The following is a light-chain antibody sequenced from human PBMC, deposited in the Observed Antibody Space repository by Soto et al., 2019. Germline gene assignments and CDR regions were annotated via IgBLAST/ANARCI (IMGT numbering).Light chain of an antibody. V-gene: IGLV2-14*01. CDR2: VVS. Sequence: QSVLTQPASVSGSPGQSIAISCTGTSSDVGGYNYVSWHQQHPGKAPKVLISVVSNRPSGVSNRFSGSKSGNTASLTISGLQAEDEADYYCSSSRSGGTFALGSGTKVNV. J-gene: IGLJ1*01. CDR1: SSDVGGYNY. CDR3: SSSRSGGTFA.